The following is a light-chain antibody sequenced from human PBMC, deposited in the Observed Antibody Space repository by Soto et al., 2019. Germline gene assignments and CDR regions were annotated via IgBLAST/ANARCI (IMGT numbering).Light chain of an antibody. CDR3: QNYNRAPWT. Sequence: DIQMTQSPSSLSASVGDRVTITCRASEDISNYLAWYQQKPGKVPKLLICGASTLQSGVPSRFSGSGSGTDFTLTISSLQTEDVATYYCQNYNRAPWTFGQGTKVESK. CDR1: EDISNY. V-gene: IGKV1-27*01. CDR2: GAS. J-gene: IGKJ1*01.